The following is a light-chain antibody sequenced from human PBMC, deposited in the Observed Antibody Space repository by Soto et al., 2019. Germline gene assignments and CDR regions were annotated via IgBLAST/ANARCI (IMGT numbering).Light chain of an antibody. CDR3: SSYTRSSTPYV. CDR2: DVS. CDR1: SSDVDGYNY. J-gene: IGLJ1*01. Sequence: QSVLTQPASVSGAPGQSITISCTGTSSDVDGYNYVSWYQQHPGKAPKLMIYDVSNRPSGVSNRFSGSKSGNTASLTISGLQAEDEADYYCSSYTRSSTPYVFGTGTKVTVL. V-gene: IGLV2-14*03.